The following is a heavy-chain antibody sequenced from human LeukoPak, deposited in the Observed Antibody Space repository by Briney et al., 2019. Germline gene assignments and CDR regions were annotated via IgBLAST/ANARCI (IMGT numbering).Heavy chain of an antibody. D-gene: IGHD3-3*01. CDR3: ARATYYDFWSGYQNWFDP. CDR1: GGSISSSGYY. V-gene: IGHV4-39*07. CDR2: MYYSGST. J-gene: IGHJ5*02. Sequence: SETLSLTCTVSGGSISSSGYYWGWIRQPPGKGLEWIGSMYYSGSTYYNPSLKSRVTISVDTSKNQFSLKLSSVTAADTAVYYCARATYYDFWSGYQNWFDPWGQGTLVTVSS.